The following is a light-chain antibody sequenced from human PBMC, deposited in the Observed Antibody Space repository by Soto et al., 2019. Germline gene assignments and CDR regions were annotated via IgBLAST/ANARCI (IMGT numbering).Light chain of an antibody. Sequence: QSVLTQPPSAAGSPGQSVTISCTGTSTDVGGYNYVSWYQQYPGKAPKLMIYEVSKRPSGVPDRFSGSKSGNTASLTVSGLQDEDEAAYYCSSYGGRYNYVFGTGTKVTV. CDR2: EVS. CDR1: STDVGGYNY. CDR3: SSYGGRYNYV. V-gene: IGLV2-8*01. J-gene: IGLJ1*01.